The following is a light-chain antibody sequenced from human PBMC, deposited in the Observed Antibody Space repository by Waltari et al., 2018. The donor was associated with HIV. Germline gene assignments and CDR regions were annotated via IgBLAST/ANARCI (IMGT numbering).Light chain of an antibody. V-gene: IGKV3-20*01. Sequence: ENVLTQSPGTLSLSPGERATLSCRASQSVSSSYMAWYQQRPGQAPRLLIYGASSRATGIPDRFLGSGSGTDFTLTISRLEPEDFAVYYCQQYSTSPFTLGQGTRLEIK. CDR3: QQYSTSPFT. J-gene: IGKJ5*01. CDR2: GAS. CDR1: QSVSSSY.